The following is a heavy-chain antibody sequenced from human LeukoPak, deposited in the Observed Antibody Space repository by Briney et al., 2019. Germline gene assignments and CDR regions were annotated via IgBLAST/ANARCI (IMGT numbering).Heavy chain of an antibody. CDR2: IYYSGST. CDR1: GGSISSYY. J-gene: IGHJ4*02. CDR3: ARRAYSSGWYYFDY. D-gene: IGHD6-19*01. V-gene: IGHV4-59*13. Sequence: NPSETLSLTCTVSGGSISSYYWSWIRQPPGKGLEWIGYIYYSGSTNYNPSLKSRVTISVDTSKNQFSLKLNSVTAADTAVYYCARRAYSSGWYYFDYSGQGTLVTVSS.